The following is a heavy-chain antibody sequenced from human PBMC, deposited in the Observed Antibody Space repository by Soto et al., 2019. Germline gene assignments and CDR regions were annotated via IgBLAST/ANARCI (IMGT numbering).Heavy chain of an antibody. V-gene: IGHV4-31*03. D-gene: IGHD2-15*01. J-gene: IGHJ5*02. CDR1: GGSIIDSGSFY. Sequence: QVQMQESGPGLVKPSQTLYLTCSVSGGSIIDSGSFYWNWIRQHPGKGMEWIGYIYYSGSTYYNRSLKSRATKSLETSKNQFSLNLTSVTAADTAIYYCARGEVVASNWFDPWGQGTLVTVSS. CDR3: ARGEVVASNWFDP. CDR2: IYYSGST.